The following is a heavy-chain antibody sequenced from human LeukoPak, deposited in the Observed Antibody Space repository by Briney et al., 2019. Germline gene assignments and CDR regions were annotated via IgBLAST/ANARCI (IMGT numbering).Heavy chain of an antibody. V-gene: IGHV4-59*01. D-gene: IGHD3-22*01. CDR1: GASIDSYY. CDR3: ARVGSSGYYLIY. Sequence: SETLSLTCTISGASIDSYYWSWIRQPPGKGLEWIGYIYYSGSTNYNPSLKSRVTISVDTSKNQFSLKLSSVTAADTAVYYCARVGSSGYYLIYWGQGTLVTVSS. CDR2: IYYSGST. J-gene: IGHJ4*02.